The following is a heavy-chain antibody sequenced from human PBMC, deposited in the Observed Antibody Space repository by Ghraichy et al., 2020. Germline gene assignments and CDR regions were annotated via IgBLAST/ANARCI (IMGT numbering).Heavy chain of an antibody. D-gene: IGHD6-19*01. CDR2: IYYSGST. CDR3: ARHVPVAGTWTLDY. J-gene: IGHJ4*02. CDR1: GGSISSYY. Sequence: SQTLSLTCTVSGGSISSYYWSWIGQPPGKGLEWIGYIYYSGSTNYNPSLKSRVTISVDTSKNQFSLKLSSVTAADTAVYYCARHVPVAGTWTLDYWGQGTLVTVSS. V-gene: IGHV4-59*08.